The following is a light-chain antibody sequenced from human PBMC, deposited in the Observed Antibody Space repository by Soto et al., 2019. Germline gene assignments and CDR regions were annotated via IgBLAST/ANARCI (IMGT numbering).Light chain of an antibody. CDR2: AVN. J-gene: IGLJ1*01. V-gene: IGLV2-8*01. CDR3: CSYVGATTYV. Sequence: QSALTQPPSASGSPGQSVTISCTGTSSDIGGYNYVSWYQHHPGKAPELMIYAVNKRPSGVPDRFSGSKSGNTASLTVSRLQAEDEAEYYCCSYVGATTYVFGSGTKLTVL. CDR1: SSDIGGYNY.